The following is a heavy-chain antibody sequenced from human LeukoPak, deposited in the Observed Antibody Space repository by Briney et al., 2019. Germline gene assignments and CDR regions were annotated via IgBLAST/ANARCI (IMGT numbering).Heavy chain of an antibody. CDR3: GRGFGSGYDFPTYFFGMDL. V-gene: IGHV4-59*08. CDR2: VYYSGST. J-gene: IGHJ6*02. CDR1: GVSMASYY. D-gene: IGHD5-12*01. Sequence: PSETLSLTCTVSGVSMASYYWSWLRQSPGKGLEWIGYVYYSGSTNYNPSVKSRVTISIDTSSHQFSLKVNYVTAADTAVYYCGRGFGSGYDFPTYFFGMDLWGRGTTVTVSS.